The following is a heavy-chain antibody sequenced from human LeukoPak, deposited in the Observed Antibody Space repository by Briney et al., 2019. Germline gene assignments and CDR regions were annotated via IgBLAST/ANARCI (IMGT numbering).Heavy chain of an antibody. CDR2: ISSSSNYI. CDR1: GFPFSSYS. Sequence: GGSLRLSCAASGFPFSSYSMNWVRQAPGKGLEWVSSISSSSNYIYYADSVKGRFTISRDNAKNSLYLQMNSLRAEDTAVYYCAGDPPGYPYYMDVWGKGTTVTISS. CDR3: AGDPPGYPYYMDV. J-gene: IGHJ6*03. V-gene: IGHV3-21*01. D-gene: IGHD1-1*01.